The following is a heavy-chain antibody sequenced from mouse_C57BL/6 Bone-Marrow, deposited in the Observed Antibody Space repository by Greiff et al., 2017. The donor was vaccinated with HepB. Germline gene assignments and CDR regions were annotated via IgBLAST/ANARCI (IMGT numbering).Heavy chain of an antibody. CDR1: GFTFSNYW. V-gene: IGHV6-3*01. D-gene: IGHD1-1*01. J-gene: IGHJ4*01. CDR3: TATVVGHG. Sequence: EVKLVESGGGLVQPGGSMKLSCVASGFTFSNYWMNWVRQSPEKGLEWVAQIRLKSDNYATHYAESVKGRFTISRDDSKSSVYLQMNNLRAEDTGIYYCTATVVGHGWGQGTSVTVSS. CDR2: IRLKSDNYAT.